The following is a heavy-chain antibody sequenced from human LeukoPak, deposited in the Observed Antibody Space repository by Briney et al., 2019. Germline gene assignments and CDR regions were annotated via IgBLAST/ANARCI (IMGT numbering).Heavy chain of an antibody. CDR1: GGTFSSYA. CDR3: ARDRVVGLGIDNAFDI. Sequence: SVKVSCKASGGTFSSYAISWVRQAPGQGLEWMGGIIPVFGTANYAQKFQGRVTITADESTSTAYMELSSLRSEDTAVYYCARDRVVGLGIDNAFDIWGHATMVTVSS. V-gene: IGHV1-69*13. J-gene: IGHJ3*02. D-gene: IGHD2-15*01. CDR2: IIPVFGTA.